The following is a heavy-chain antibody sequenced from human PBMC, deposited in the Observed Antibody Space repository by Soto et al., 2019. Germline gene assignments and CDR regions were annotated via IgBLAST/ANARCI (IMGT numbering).Heavy chain of an antibody. CDR3: ARDRDYYDSSGYCDY. CDR1: GFTFRSYE. D-gene: IGHD3-22*01. CDR2: ISSSGSTI. Sequence: EVQLVESGGGLVQPGGSLRLSCAASGFTFRSYEMNWVRQAPGKGLEWVSYISSSGSTIYYADSVKGRFTVSRDNARNSLYLQMNSLRVEDTGVYYCARDRDYYDSSGYCDYWGQGTLVTVSS. V-gene: IGHV3-48*03. J-gene: IGHJ4*02.